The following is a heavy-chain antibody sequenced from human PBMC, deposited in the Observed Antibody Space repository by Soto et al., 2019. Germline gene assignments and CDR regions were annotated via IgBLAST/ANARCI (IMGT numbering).Heavy chain of an antibody. CDR1: GGTFSSYT. D-gene: IGHD3-22*01. CDR3: ARVALDSSGAFDI. V-gene: IGHV1-69*02. J-gene: IGHJ3*02. CDR2: IIPILGIA. Sequence: SVKVSCKASGGTFSSYTISWVRQAPGQGLEWMGRIIPILGIANYAQKFQGRVTITADKSTSTAYMELSSLRSEDTAVYYCARVALDSSGAFDIWGQGTMVTVSS.